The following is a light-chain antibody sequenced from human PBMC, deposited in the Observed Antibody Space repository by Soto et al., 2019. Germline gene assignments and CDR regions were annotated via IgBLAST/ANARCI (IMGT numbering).Light chain of an antibody. Sequence: QSVLTQPASVSGSPGQSITIPCTGTSSDVGGYNYVSWYQQHPGKAPKLMIYDVSNRPSGVSNRFSGSKSGNTASLTISGLQAEDEADYYCSSYTSSSTPWVFGTGTKVTVL. J-gene: IGLJ1*01. CDR2: DVS. CDR3: SSYTSSSTPWV. V-gene: IGLV2-14*01. CDR1: SSDVGGYNY.